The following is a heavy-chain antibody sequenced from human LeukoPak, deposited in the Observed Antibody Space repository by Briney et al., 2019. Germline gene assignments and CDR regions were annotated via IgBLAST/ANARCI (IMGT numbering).Heavy chain of an antibody. CDR1: GYSFTSYW. J-gene: IGHJ5*02. Sequence: GESLKISCKGSGYSFTSYWIGWVRQMPGKGLEWMGIIYPGDSDTRYSPSFQGQVTISADKSISTAYLQWSSLKASDTAMYYCARFNTIFGVVTTFDPWGQGTLVTVSS. V-gene: IGHV5-51*01. CDR3: ARFNTIFGVVTTFDP. D-gene: IGHD3-3*01. CDR2: IYPGDSDT.